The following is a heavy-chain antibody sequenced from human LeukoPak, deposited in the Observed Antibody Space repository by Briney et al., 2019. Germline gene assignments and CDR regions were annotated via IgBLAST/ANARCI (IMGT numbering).Heavy chain of an antibody. CDR3: ARDRSLTGTLWNHYYYMDV. CDR1: GFTLSSYW. D-gene: IGHD3-9*01. CDR2: IKQDGSEK. J-gene: IGHJ6*03. Sequence: GGSLRLSCAASGFTLSSYWMSWVRQAPGKGLEWVANIKQDGSEKYYVDSVKGRFIISRDNAKNSLLLQMNSLRAEDTALYYCARDRSLTGTLWNHYYYMDVWGRGTTVTVSS. V-gene: IGHV3-7*01.